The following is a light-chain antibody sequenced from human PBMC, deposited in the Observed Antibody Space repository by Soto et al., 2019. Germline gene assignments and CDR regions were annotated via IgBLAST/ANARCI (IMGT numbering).Light chain of an antibody. CDR3: AAWDDSLSGPV. V-gene: IGLV1-47*02. J-gene: IGLJ3*02. CDR1: SSNIGSNY. CDR2: SNN. Sequence: VLTQPPSASGTPGQRVTISCSGSSSNIGSNYVYWYQQLPGTAPKLPIYSNNQRPSGVPDRFSGSKSGTSASLAISGLRSEDEADYYCAAWDDSLSGPVFGGGTQLTVL.